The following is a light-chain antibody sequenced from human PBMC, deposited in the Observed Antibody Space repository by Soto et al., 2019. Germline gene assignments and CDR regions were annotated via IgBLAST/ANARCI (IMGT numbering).Light chain of an antibody. CDR3: QHYNRYSEA. Sequence: DIQMTQSPSTLSGSVGDRVTITCRASQTISSWLAWYQQKPGKAPKLLIYKASTLKSGVPSRLSGSGSGTEFTLTISSLQHDDFATYYCQHYNRYSEAFGQGTKVDI. V-gene: IGKV1-5*03. J-gene: IGKJ1*01. CDR2: KAS. CDR1: QTISSW.